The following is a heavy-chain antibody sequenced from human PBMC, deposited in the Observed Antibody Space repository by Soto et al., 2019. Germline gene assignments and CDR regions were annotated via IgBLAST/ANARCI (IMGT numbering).Heavy chain of an antibody. CDR1: GGSVNSVDYY. Sequence: SETLSLTCTVSGGSVNSVDYYWIWIRQPPGKGLDWIGYISYSGTTYYKPSLRSRITISLHTSKNQFSLRLASVTAADTAVYYCARTNYDYVWGSYSFDYWGQGNLVTVSS. D-gene: IGHD3-16*01. J-gene: IGHJ4*02. CDR2: ISYSGTT. V-gene: IGHV4-30-4*01. CDR3: ARTNYDYVWGSYSFDY.